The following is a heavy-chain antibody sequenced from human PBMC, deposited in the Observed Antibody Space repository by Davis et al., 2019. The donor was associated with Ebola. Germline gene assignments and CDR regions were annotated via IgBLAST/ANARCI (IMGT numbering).Heavy chain of an antibody. J-gene: IGHJ5*02. CDR1: GYTFTSYG. CDR2: ISTNNGNT. Sequence: ASVTVSCKASGYTFTSYGITWVRQAPGQGLEWMGWISTNNGNTNYAQKVQGRVTMTADTSTSTAFMELRSLRSDDTAVYYCARVGTGWYLVSWFDPWGQGTLVTVTS. CDR3: ARVGTGWYLVSWFDP. V-gene: IGHV1-18*04. D-gene: IGHD6-19*01.